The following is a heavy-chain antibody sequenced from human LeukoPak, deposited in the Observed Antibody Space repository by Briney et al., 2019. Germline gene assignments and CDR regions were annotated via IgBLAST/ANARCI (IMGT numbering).Heavy chain of an antibody. Sequence: GGSLRLSCVVSGVTVSSNAMNWVRQAPGKGPEWVSSISDGGRDTYYADSVRGRFTISRDNSKKMLYLQMDSLRAEDTAVYYCAKDYAGYCSTTSCGISDVWGKGTTVTVSS. D-gene: IGHD2-2*01. CDR3: AKDYAGYCSTTSCGISDV. J-gene: IGHJ6*04. CDR1: GVTVSSNA. V-gene: IGHV3-23*01. CDR2: ISDGGRDT.